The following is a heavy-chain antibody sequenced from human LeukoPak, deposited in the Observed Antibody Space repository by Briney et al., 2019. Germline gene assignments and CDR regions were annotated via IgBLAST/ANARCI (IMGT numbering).Heavy chain of an antibody. CDR2: ISYDGSNK. CDR1: GFTFSSYA. V-gene: IGHV3-30-3*01. CDR3: ARDPGADTAMASNWFDP. D-gene: IGHD5-18*01. Sequence: PGRSLRLSCAASGFTFSSYAMHWVRQAPGKGLEGVADISYDGSNKYYADSVKGRFTISRDNSKNTLYLQMNSLRAEDTAVYYCARDPGADTAMASNWFDPWGQGTLVTVSS. J-gene: IGHJ5*02.